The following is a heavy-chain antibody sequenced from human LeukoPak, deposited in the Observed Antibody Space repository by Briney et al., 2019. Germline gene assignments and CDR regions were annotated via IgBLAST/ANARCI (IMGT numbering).Heavy chain of an antibody. CDR2: INPNSGGT. D-gene: IGHD1-26*01. J-gene: IGHJ4*02. V-gene: IGHV1-2*02. Sequence: ASVKVSCKASGYTFTGYYMHWVRQAPGQGLEWMGWINPNSGGTNYAQKFQGRVTMTRDTSISTAYMELSRLRSDDTAVYYCARDLGRYSGSYGFDYWGQGTLVTVSS. CDR3: ARDLGRYSGSYGFDY. CDR1: GYTFTGYY.